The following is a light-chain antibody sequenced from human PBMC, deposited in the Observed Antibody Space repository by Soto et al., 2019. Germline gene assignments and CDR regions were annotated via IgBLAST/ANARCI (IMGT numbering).Light chain of an antibody. J-gene: IGKJ1*01. CDR2: HAS. V-gene: IGKV1-5*01. Sequence: EIQLTQSPSTLSASVGDRVTITCRASQNIADRLAWYQQKPGKAPELLIYHASSLESGVPVRFRGSVSGTEFTLTISSLQPDDLATYYCQQYQDYWSFGQGTKVDIK. CDR1: QNIADR. CDR3: QQYQDYWS.